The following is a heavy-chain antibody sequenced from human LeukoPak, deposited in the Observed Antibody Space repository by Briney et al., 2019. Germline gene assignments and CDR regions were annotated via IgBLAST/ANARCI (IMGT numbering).Heavy chain of an antibody. CDR1: GFSFSDYA. V-gene: IGHV3-30*04. D-gene: IGHD6-6*01. J-gene: IGHJ6*02. CDR3: ARNKPITAFFGMDV. CDR2: ISYGGTKE. Sequence: GRSLRLSCAASGFSFSDYALHWVRQAPGKGLEGVAVISYGGTKEYYADSVKGRFTISKDNSKNTLYLQMNSLRHEDTAVYYCARNKPITAFFGMDVWGQGTTVIVSS.